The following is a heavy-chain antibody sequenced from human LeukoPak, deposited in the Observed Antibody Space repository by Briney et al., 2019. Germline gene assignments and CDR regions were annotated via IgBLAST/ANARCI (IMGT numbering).Heavy chain of an antibody. CDR1: GGSISSGSYY. Sequence: SQTLSLTCTVSGGSISSGSYYWSWIRQPAGKGLEWIGRIYASGSTNYNPSLKSRVTISVDTSKNQFSLKLSSVTAADTAVYYCARYSYGYDWFDPWGQGTLVTVSS. J-gene: IGHJ5*02. D-gene: IGHD5-18*01. CDR3: ARYSYGYDWFDP. V-gene: IGHV4-61*02. CDR2: IYASGST.